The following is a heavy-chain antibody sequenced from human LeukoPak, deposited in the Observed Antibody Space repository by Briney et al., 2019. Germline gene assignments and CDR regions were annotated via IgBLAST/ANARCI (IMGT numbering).Heavy chain of an antibody. J-gene: IGHJ4*02. CDR2: ISGSGTTT. Sequence: GGSLRLSCAASGFTFSSYAMSWVRQAPGKGVEWVSGISGSGTTTYYADSVKGRFTISRDNSKNTLYLQMNSLRAEDTAVYYCAKPRSAASGTDFDYWGQGTLVTVSS. D-gene: IGHD6-13*01. CDR3: AKPRSAASGTDFDY. CDR1: GFTFSSYA. V-gene: IGHV3-23*01.